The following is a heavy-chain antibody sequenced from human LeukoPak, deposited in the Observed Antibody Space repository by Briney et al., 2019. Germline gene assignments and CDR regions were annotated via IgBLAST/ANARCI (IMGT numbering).Heavy chain of an antibody. CDR1: GFMFEDYA. V-gene: IGHV3-20*04. D-gene: IGHD3-22*01. CDR3: VRVTSPFFDSGAQDAFDL. CDR2: FTHSGTST. J-gene: IGHJ3*01. Sequence: GGSLRLSCAVAGFMFEDYAMTWVREPPGQGLEWLSYFTHSGTSTSYADSVRGRFTISRDNAQNSLYLQMGSLRGDDTALYYCVRVTSPFFDSGAQDAFDLWGQGTMVTVSS.